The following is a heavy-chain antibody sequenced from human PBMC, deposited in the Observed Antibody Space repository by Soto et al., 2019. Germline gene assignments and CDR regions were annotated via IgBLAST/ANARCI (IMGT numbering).Heavy chain of an antibody. V-gene: IGHV1-69*13. D-gene: IGHD3-22*01. CDR3: ARARALRGYYDIDN. J-gene: IGHJ4*02. Sequence: SVKVSCKASGYTFTSYGISWVRQAPGQGLEWMGGIIPIFGTANYAQKFQGRVTITADESTSTAYMELSSLRSEDTAVYYCARARALRGYYDIDNWGQGTLVTVSS. CDR2: IIPIFGTA. CDR1: GYTFTSYG.